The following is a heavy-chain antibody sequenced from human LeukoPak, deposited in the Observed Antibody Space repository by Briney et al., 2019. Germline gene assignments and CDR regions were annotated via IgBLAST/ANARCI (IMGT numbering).Heavy chain of an antibody. CDR3: ARHGRGRHCDFDY. CDR2: IYYSGST. V-gene: IGHV4-61*05. D-gene: IGHD3/OR15-3a*01. CDR1: GGSISSSSYY. Sequence: PSETLSLTCTVSGGSISSSSYYWGWIRQPPGKGLEWIGYIYYSGSTNYNPSLKSRVTILVDTSKNQFSLKLSSVTAADTAVYYCARHGRGRHCDFDYWGQETLVTVSS. J-gene: IGHJ4*02.